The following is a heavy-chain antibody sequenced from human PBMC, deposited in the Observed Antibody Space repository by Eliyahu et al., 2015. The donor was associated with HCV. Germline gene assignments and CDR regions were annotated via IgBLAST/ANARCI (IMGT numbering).Heavy chain of an antibody. CDR1: GFTFSNYG. D-gene: IGHD3-22*01. V-gene: IGHV3-30*02. CDR2: IRYDGSNK. J-gene: IGHJ6*02. Sequence: QVQLVESGGGVVQPGGSLRLSCAASGFTFSNYGXXWVRXAPGKGLEWVAFIRYDGSNKYYADSVKGRFTISRDNSKNTLYLQMNSLRAEDTAVYYCAKDYRDRITMIVVLITPYYYXGLDVWGQGTTVTVSS. CDR3: AKDYRDRITMIVVLITPYYYXGLDV.